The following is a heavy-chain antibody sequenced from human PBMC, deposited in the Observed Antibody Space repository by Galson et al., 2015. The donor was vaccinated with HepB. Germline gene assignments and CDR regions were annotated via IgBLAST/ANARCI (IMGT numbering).Heavy chain of an antibody. CDR1: GFTFSTSW. D-gene: IGHD1-26*01. Sequence: SLRLSCAAPGFTFSTSWMHWVRQVPGKEPVWVACISSDGTITNYADSVKGRFTISRDNAKNTVSLQMNSLRVADTAVYFCAKLTVVGGANYWGRGTLVTVSS. J-gene: IGHJ4*02. CDR3: AKLTVVGGANY. V-gene: IGHV3-74*01. CDR2: ISSDGTIT.